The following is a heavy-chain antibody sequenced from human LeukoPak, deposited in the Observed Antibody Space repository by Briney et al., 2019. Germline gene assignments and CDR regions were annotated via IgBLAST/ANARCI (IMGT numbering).Heavy chain of an antibody. CDR2: ISAYNGNT. Sequence: GASVKVSCKASGYTFTSYYMHSVRQAPGQGLEWMGWISAYNGNTNYAQKVQGRVTMTTDTSTSTAYMELRSLRSDDTAVYYCALARDFLEWLFGAFDIWGQGTMVTVSS. CDR1: GYTFTSYY. CDR3: ALARDFLEWLFGAFDI. D-gene: IGHD3-3*01. J-gene: IGHJ3*02. V-gene: IGHV1-18*04.